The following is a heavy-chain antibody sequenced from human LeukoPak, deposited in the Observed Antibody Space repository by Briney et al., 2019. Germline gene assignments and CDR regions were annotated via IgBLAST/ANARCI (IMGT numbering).Heavy chain of an antibody. J-gene: IGHJ4*02. CDR2: IKPDGSEK. CDR1: GLIFSKYW. CDR3: ARDASALY. D-gene: IGHD6-19*01. Sequence: GGSLRLSCAASGLIFSKYWMTWVRQAPGKGLEWVASIKPDGSEKYYLDSVKGRFTISRDNARDSLYLQTHSLRDDDTSVYFCARDASALYWGRGTLVTVSS. V-gene: IGHV3-7*01.